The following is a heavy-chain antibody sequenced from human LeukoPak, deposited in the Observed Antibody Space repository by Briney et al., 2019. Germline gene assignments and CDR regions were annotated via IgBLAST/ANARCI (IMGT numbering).Heavy chain of an antibody. Sequence: GGSLRLSCAASGFTFSSYGMHWVRQAPGKGLEWVAVIWYDGSNKYYADSVKGRFTISRDNSKNTLYLQMNSLRAEDTAVYYCARDSTFLSRALDYWGQGTLVTVSS. J-gene: IGHJ4*02. CDR3: ARDSTFLSRALDY. CDR1: GFTFSSYG. V-gene: IGHV3-33*01. D-gene: IGHD3-3*01. CDR2: IWYDGSNK.